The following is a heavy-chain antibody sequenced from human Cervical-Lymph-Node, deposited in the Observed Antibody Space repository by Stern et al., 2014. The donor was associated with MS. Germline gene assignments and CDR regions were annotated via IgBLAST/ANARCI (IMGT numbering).Heavy chain of an antibody. J-gene: IGHJ4*02. CDR3: ASIQLWSKSFDY. Sequence: VQLEESGPGLVKPSETLSLTCTVSNVSIGLFYWSWIRQFPGRGLAWIGYVYYSGSTDYNPSLKSRVTMAVDTSKSQFSLKLSSLTAADTAVYYCASIQLWSKSFDYWGRGTLVTVSS. CDR1: NVSIGLFY. V-gene: IGHV4-59*01. D-gene: IGHD1-1*01. CDR2: VYYSGST.